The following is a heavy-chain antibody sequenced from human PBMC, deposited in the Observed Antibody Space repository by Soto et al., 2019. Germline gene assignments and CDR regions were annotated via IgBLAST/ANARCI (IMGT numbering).Heavy chain of an antibody. V-gene: IGHV3-23*01. D-gene: IGHD2-15*01. CDR1: GFAFSTYA. CDR3: ANVTKRTAGGSYEYYKYRTDG. Sequence: GGSLRLSCAAAGFAFSTYAMTWVRQAPGKGLEWVSVISGSGGSSYYAASVKGQFTISRDNSKNTLFLQMNGLRAEDTAVYYCANVTKRTAGGSYEYYKYRTDGWDRETTVTVSS. J-gene: IGHJ6*02. CDR2: ISGSGGSS.